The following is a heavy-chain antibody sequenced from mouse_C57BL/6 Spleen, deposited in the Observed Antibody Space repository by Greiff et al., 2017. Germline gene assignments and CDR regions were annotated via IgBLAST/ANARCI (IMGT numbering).Heavy chain of an antibody. CDR2: INPNYGTT. J-gene: IGHJ3*01. CDR1: GYSFTDYN. V-gene: IGHV1-39*01. CDR3: ARGDSSGFSLFAY. Sequence: VQLQQSGPELVKPGASVKISCKASGYSFTDYNMNWVKQSTGKSLEWIGVINPNYGTTSYNQKFKGKATLTADQSSSTAYMQLNSLTSEDSAVYYCARGDSSGFSLFAYWGQGTLVTVSA. D-gene: IGHD3-2*02.